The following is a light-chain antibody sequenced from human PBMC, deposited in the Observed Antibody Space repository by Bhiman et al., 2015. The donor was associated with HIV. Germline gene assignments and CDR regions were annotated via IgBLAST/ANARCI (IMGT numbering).Light chain of an antibody. CDR2: GNS. CDR3: QSYDSSLSAVV. J-gene: IGLJ2*01. Sequence: QSVLTQPPSMSGAPGQRVTISCTGNSSNIGAGYDVHWYQQLPGTAPKLLIYGNSNRPSGVPDRFSGSKSGTSASLAITGLQAEDEADYYCQSYDSSLSAVVFGGGTKLTVL. V-gene: IGLV1-40*01. CDR1: SSNIGAGYD.